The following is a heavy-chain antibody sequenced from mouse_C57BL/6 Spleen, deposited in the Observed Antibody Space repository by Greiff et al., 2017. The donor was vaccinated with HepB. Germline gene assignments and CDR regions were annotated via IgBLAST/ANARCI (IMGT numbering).Heavy chain of an antibody. D-gene: IGHD2-3*01. J-gene: IGHJ2*01. V-gene: IGHV5-4*01. CDR3: ARDGPIDGSFDY. CDR1: GFTFSSYA. CDR2: ISDGGSYT. Sequence: EVQVVESGGGLVKPGGSLKLSCAASGFTFSSYAMSWVRQTPEKRLEWVATISDGGSYTYYPDNVKGRFTISRDNAKNNLYLQMSHLKSEDTAMYYCARDGPIDGSFDYWGQGTTLTVSS.